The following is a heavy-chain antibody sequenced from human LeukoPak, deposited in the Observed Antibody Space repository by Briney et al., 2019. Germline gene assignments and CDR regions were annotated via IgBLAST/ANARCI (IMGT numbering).Heavy chain of an antibody. Sequence: PGGSLRLSCAASGFTFSNYWMNWIRQAPGKGLEWVANIDQVGSEKHFVDSVKGRFTTSRDNSKNTLYLQMNSLRAEDTAVYYCAKRDSSGYFPDAFDIWGQGTMVTVSS. V-gene: IGHV3-7*03. J-gene: IGHJ3*02. CDR1: GFTFSNYW. CDR3: AKRDSSGYFPDAFDI. CDR2: IDQVGSEK. D-gene: IGHD3-22*01.